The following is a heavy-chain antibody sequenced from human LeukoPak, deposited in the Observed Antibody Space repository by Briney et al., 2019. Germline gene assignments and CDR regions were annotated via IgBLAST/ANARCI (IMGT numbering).Heavy chain of an antibody. CDR1: GFIFSNSW. Sequence: GGSLRLSCAASGFIFSNSWMSWIRQAPGKGLEWVSYISSSGSTIYYADSVKGRFTISRDNAKNSLYLQMNSLRAEDTAVYYCARDFVLYVDTAMVTSWVDYWGQGTLVTVSS. CDR3: ARDFVLYVDTAMVTSWVDY. J-gene: IGHJ4*02. CDR2: ISSSGSTI. V-gene: IGHV3-11*01. D-gene: IGHD5-18*01.